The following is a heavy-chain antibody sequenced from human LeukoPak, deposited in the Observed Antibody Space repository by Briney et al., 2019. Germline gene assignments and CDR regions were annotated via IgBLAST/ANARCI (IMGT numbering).Heavy chain of an antibody. CDR3: AKDGGPGIATAVGY. CDR1: GFTFSSYN. D-gene: IGHD6-13*01. V-gene: IGHV3-21*01. J-gene: IGHJ4*02. Sequence: PGGSLRLSCEASGFTFSSYNMNWVRQAPGKGLEWVSSISSRSSYIYYADSVKGRFTISRDNAKNSLFLQMNSLRAEDTAMYYCAKDGGPGIATAVGYWGQGTLVTVSS. CDR2: ISSRSSYI.